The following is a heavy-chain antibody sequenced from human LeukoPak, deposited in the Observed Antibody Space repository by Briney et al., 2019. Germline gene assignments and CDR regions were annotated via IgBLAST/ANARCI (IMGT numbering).Heavy chain of an antibody. CDR3: ARDLPSPGISVAEDY. CDR2: INPDSGGT. V-gene: IGHV1-2*06. CDR1: GYTFTGYY. D-gene: IGHD6-19*01. Sequence: GASVKVSCRASGYTFTGYYMFWLRQAPGQGLEWMGRINPDSGGTNYAQKCQGRVTMTRDTSITTAYMELSSLRADDTAVYYCARDLPSPGISVAEDYWGQGTLVTVSS. J-gene: IGHJ4*02.